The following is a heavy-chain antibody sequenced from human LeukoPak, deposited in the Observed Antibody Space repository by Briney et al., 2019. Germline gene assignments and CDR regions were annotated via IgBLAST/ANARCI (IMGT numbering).Heavy chain of an antibody. CDR3: AGGSESVGATTDSNWFDP. CDR2: IGTAGDT. V-gene: IGHV3-13*01. Sequence: GGSLRLSCAASGFTFSSYDMHWVRQATGKGLEWVSAIGTAGDTYYPGSVKGRFTISRENAKNSLYLQMNSLRAGDTAVYYCAGGSESVGATTDSNWFDPWGQGTLVTVSS. D-gene: IGHD4-17*01. CDR1: GFTFSSYD. J-gene: IGHJ5*02.